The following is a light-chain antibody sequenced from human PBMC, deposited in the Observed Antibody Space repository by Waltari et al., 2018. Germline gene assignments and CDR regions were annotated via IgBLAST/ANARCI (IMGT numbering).Light chain of an antibody. CDR1: NLGERY. V-gene: IGLV3-1*01. CDR3: QAWDGKTVI. CDR2: QDT. J-gene: IGLJ2*01. Sequence: SFELTQTPSLSVSPGQTASITCSGENLGERYVCWYQQKPGQSPMLVLYQDTKRPSGIPERFSGSSSGNTATLTISGTQAMDEAYYYCQAWDGKTVIFGGGTHLTVL.